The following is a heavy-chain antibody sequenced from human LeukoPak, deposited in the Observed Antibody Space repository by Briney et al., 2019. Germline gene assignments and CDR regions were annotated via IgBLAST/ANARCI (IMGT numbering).Heavy chain of an antibody. J-gene: IGHJ4*02. D-gene: IGHD3-9*01. V-gene: IGHV4-38-2*02. CDR1: GYSISSGYY. Sequence: SETLSLTCAVSGYSISSGYYWGWIRQPPGKGLEWIGSIYHSGSTYYNPSLKSRVTISVDTSKNRFSLKLSSVTAADTAVYYCARDHDILTGYSDYWGQGTLVTVSS. CDR3: ARDHDILTGYSDY. CDR2: IYHSGST.